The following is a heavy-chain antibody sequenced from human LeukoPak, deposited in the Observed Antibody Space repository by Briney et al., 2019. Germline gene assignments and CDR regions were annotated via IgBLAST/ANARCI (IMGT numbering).Heavy chain of an antibody. CDR3: ARQTAMGRSGDY. CDR1: GYSFTSCW. D-gene: IGHD5-18*01. V-gene: IGHV5-51*01. Sequence: GESLKISCKGSGYSFTSCWIGWVRQMPGKGLEWMGIIDPSDSETRHTPSFQGQVTISVDKSLTTAYLQWNSLKASDTAMYYCARQTAMGRSGDYWGQGTLVTVSS. CDR2: IDPSDSET. J-gene: IGHJ4*02.